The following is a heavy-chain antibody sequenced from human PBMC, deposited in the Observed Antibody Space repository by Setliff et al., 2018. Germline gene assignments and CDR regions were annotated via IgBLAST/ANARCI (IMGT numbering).Heavy chain of an antibody. Sequence: PSETLSFTCTVSGGSIRSSSYYWGWIRQPPEPPGKGLEWIGSIYYSGSTFYNPSLKSRVTLSVDTTKNQFSLKLTSMTAADTAVYFCARHLLVQGTYHFDYWGQGSPVTV. CDR1: GGSIRSSSYY. CDR2: IYYSGST. D-gene: IGHD3-10*01. V-gene: IGHV4-39*01. J-gene: IGHJ4*02. CDR3: ARHLLVQGTYHFDY.